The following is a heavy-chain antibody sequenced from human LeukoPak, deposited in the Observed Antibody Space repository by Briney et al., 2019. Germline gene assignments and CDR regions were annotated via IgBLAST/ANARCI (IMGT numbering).Heavy chain of an antibody. Sequence: GGSLRLSCAASGFTFSSYAMSWVRQAPGKGLEWVSAISGSGGSTYYADSVEGRFTISRDNSKNTLYLQMNSLRAEDTAVYYCAKGEGIVVVPAAVPNWGQGTLVTVSS. J-gene: IGHJ4*02. V-gene: IGHV3-23*01. D-gene: IGHD2-2*01. CDR3: AKGEGIVVVPAAVPN. CDR1: GFTFSSYA. CDR2: ISGSGGST.